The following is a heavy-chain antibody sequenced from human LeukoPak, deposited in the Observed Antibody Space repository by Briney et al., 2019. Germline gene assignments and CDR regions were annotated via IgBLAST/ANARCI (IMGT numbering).Heavy chain of an antibody. Sequence: HAGGSLRLSCAASGFTFSSFSMSWVRQAPGKGLEWVADIKQDGSEKNYVDSVKGRFTISRDNAKNSLSLQMNSLRAEDTAVYYCARKNYDFLSGGPKHFDYWGQGTLVTVSS. V-gene: IGHV3-7*01. CDR2: IKQDGSEK. D-gene: IGHD3-3*01. J-gene: IGHJ4*02. CDR3: ARKNYDFLSGGPKHFDY. CDR1: GFTFSSFS.